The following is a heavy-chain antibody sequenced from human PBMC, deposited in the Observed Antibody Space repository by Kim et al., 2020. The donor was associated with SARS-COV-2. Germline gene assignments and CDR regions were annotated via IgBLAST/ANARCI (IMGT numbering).Heavy chain of an antibody. D-gene: IGHD5-12*01. CDR1: GFSLSTSGMC. V-gene: IGHV2-70*01. Sequence: SGPTLVNPTQTLTLTCTFSGFSLSTSGMCVSWIRQPPGKALEWLALIDWDDDKYYSTSLKTRLTISKDTSKNQVVLTMTNMDPVDTATYYCARMPVEMATITYYYYGMDVWGQGTTVTVSS. CDR3: ARMPVEMATITYYYYGMDV. J-gene: IGHJ6*02. CDR2: IDWDDDK.